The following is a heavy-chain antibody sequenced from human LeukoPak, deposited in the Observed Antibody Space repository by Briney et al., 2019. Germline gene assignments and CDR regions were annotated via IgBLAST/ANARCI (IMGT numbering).Heavy chain of an antibody. Sequence: ASVKVSCKASGYTFTSYGISWVRQAPGQGLEWMGWISAYNGNTNYAQKLQGRVTMTRDTSTSTVYMELSSLRSEDTAVYHCARGGPEYLSDYWGQGTLVTVSS. CDR2: ISAYNGNT. J-gene: IGHJ4*02. CDR3: ARGGPEYLSDY. D-gene: IGHD2-2*02. V-gene: IGHV1-18*01. CDR1: GYTFTSYG.